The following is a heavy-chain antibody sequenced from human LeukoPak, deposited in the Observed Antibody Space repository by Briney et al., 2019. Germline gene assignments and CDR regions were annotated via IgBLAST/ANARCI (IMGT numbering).Heavy chain of an antibody. CDR2: IKPDSGNT. V-gene: IGHV1-2*02. J-gene: IGHJ3*02. CDR3: ARGVYSNYLSAFDI. CDR1: GYTFSGYY. Sequence: GASVKVSCKASGYTFSGYYIHWVRQAPGQGLEWMGLIKPDSGNTKYPQKFQGRVTMTRDTSISTAYMELSRLRSDDTAVYYCARGVYSNYLSAFDIWGQGTVVTVSS. D-gene: IGHD4-11*01.